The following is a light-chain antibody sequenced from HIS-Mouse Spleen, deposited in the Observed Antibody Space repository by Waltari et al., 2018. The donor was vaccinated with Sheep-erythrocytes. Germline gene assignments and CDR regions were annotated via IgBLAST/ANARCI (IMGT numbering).Light chain of an antibody. Sequence: AIRMTQSPSSFSASTGDRVTITCRAGQGISSYLAWYQQKPGKAPKLLIYGASTLQSGVPSRFSGSGSGTDFTLTISCLQSEDFATYYCQQYYSYPPTFGQGTKVEIK. V-gene: IGKV1-8*01. CDR2: GAS. J-gene: IGKJ1*01. CDR1: QGISSY. CDR3: QQYYSYPPT.